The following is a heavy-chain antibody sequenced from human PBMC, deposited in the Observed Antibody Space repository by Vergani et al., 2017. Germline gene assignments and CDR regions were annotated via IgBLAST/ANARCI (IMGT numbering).Heavy chain of an antibody. CDR2: INPNSGGT. Sequence: QVQLVQSGAEVKKPGASVKVSCKASGYTFTGYYMHWVRQAPGQGLEWMGWINPNSGGTNYAQKLQGRVTMTRDTSISTDYMELSRLRSEDTAVYYCARALGYCSGGSCYYYYGMDVWGQGTTVTVSS. D-gene: IGHD2-15*01. V-gene: IGHV1-2*02. CDR1: GYTFTGYY. J-gene: IGHJ6*02. CDR3: ARALGYCSGGSCYYYYGMDV.